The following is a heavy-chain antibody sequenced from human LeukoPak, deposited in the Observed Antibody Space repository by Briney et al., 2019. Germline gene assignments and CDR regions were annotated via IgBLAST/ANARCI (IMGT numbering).Heavy chain of an antibody. CDR2: ISAYNGNT. V-gene: IGHV1-18*01. Sequence: EASVKVSCKASGYTFTSYGISWVRQAPGQGLEWMGWISAYNGNTNYAQKLQGRVTMTTDTSTSTAYMELRSLRSDDTAVYYCARAPFPGQLWLEADYWGQGTLVTVSS. J-gene: IGHJ4*02. CDR3: ARAPFPGQLWLEADY. CDR1: GYTFTSYG. D-gene: IGHD5-18*01.